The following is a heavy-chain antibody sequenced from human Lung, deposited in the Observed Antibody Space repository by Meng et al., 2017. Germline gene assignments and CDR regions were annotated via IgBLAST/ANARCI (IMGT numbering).Heavy chain of an antibody. V-gene: IGHV1-2*06. CDR2: IDPGSGGT. CDR1: GYTFTAYW. Sequence: ASVKVSFKPSGYTFTAYWLHWVRLAPGQGLEWMGRIDPGSGGTQYPQNFQGRVLMTRDTSISTTYMELSGLRSDDTAVYYCVRDEDISAAGKLFGDYWGQGTLVTVSS. J-gene: IGHJ4*02. D-gene: IGHD6-13*01. CDR3: VRDEDISAAGKLFGDY.